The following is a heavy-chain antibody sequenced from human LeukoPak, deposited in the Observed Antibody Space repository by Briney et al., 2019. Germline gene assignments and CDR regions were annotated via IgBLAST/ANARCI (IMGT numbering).Heavy chain of an antibody. J-gene: IGHJ4*02. CDR2: ISGSGGST. V-gene: IGHV3-23*01. D-gene: IGHD6-19*01. Sequence: GGSLRLSCAASGFTFSSHAMSWVRQAPGKGLEWVSAISGSGGSTYYADSVKGRFTISRDNSKNTLYLQMNSLRAEDTAVYYCAKDLRSSGWYYFDYWGQGTLVTVSS. CDR3: AKDLRSSGWYYFDY. CDR1: GFTFSSHA.